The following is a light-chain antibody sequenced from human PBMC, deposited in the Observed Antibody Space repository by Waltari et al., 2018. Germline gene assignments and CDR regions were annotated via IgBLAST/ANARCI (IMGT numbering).Light chain of an antibody. Sequence: DIQMTQSPSSLTASVGDRVTITCRASQGIGNWLAWYQQKPGKAPKLLIYRASNLETGVPSRFSGSGSGTDFTLTISSLQPEDIATYYCQQHDNSPYTFGQGTKVEIK. CDR2: RAS. J-gene: IGKJ2*01. CDR1: QGIGNW. V-gene: IGKV1-33*01. CDR3: QQHDNSPYT.